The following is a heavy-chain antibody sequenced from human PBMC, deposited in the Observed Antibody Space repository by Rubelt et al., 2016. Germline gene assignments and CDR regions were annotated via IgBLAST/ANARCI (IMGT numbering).Heavy chain of an antibody. CDR2: IFTSGSG. Sequence: QVQLQESGPRLVNLSETLSLTCTVSGGSISGYFWTWIRQPAGRGLEWVGHIFTSGSGNYNPSLKSRVAMSIDTSRNQMSLKVSSVAAADTAVYYCARLWSKQWPFDYWGRGTLVTVSS. J-gene: IGHJ4*02. CDR3: ARLWSKQWPFDY. CDR1: GGSISGYF. D-gene: IGHD6-19*01. V-gene: IGHV4-4*07.